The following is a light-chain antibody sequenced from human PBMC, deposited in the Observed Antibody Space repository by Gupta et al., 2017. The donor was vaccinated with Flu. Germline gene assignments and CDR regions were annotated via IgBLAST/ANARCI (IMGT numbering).Light chain of an antibody. Sequence: IVLTQFPATLALSPGERATLSCRASQSISSYLAWCQQKPGQAPRLLIYDASNRAPGIPARFSGSGSGADFTLTISNLEPEDFAVYYCQQRSDYWTFGQGTKVEI. CDR3: QQRSDYWT. CDR2: DAS. J-gene: IGKJ1*01. V-gene: IGKV3-11*01. CDR1: QSISSY.